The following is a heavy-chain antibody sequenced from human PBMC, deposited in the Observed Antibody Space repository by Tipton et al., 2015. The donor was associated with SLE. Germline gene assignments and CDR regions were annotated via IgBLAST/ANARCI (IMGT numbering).Heavy chain of an antibody. V-gene: IGHV4-59*08. Sequence: LSCVVSGGSINTYFWSWIRQPPGKGLEWIGYIYHSGTTNYNPSLKSRITISVDTSKNQFSLDLSSVTAADTAVYYCARLTVTPHWYFDLWGRGTPVTVSS. J-gene: IGHJ2*01. CDR2: IYHSGTT. CDR1: GGSINTYF. D-gene: IGHD2-21*02. CDR3: ARLTVTPHWYFDL.